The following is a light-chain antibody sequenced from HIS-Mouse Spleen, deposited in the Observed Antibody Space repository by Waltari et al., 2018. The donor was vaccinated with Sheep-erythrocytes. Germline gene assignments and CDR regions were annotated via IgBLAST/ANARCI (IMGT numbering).Light chain of an antibody. J-gene: IGLJ1*01. CDR2: SNN. Sequence: QSVLTQPPSASGTPGQRVTISCSGSSSNIGSNTVNWYQQLPGTAPKLLIHSNNQRPSWVPDRFSGSKSGTSASLAISGLQSEDEADYYCAAWDDSLNGYVFGTGTKVTVL. CDR3: AAWDDSLNGYV. CDR1: SSNIGSNT. V-gene: IGLV1-44*01.